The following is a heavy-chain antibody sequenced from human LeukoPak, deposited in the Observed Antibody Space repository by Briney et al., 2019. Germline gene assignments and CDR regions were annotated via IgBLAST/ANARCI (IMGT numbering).Heavy chain of an antibody. D-gene: IGHD3-3*01. CDR1: GYTFTGYY. Sequence: ASVKVSCKASGYTFTGYYMHWVRQAPGQGLEWMGWINPNSGGTKYAQKFQGRVTMTRDTSISTAYMELSRLRSDDTAVYFCARVGYDFWGAYYYYYYMDVWGKGTTVTVSS. CDR3: ARVGYDFWGAYYYYYYMDV. V-gene: IGHV1-2*02. CDR2: INPNSGGT. J-gene: IGHJ6*03.